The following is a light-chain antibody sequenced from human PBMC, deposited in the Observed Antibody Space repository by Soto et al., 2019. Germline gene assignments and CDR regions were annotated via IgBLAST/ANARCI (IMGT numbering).Light chain of an antibody. CDR1: QSVGSN. V-gene: IGKV3-15*01. J-gene: IGKJ1*01. CDR3: QQYSDRSST. Sequence: EIVMTKSLATLSVSTGERATLSCRASQSVGSNLAWYQQKPGQAPRLLIYGASTRATGIPARFSGSGSRTDFTLTISSLQSADFAAYYCQQYSDRSSTFGRGTKVDIK. CDR2: GAS.